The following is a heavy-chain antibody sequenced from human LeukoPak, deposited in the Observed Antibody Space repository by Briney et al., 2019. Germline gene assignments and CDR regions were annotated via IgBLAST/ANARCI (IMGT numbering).Heavy chain of an antibody. CDR3: ARVLLGGYDPDYYYYMDV. CDR1: GFTFSSYS. V-gene: IGHV3-21*01. CDR2: ISSSSSYI. J-gene: IGHJ6*03. Sequence: PGGSLRLSCAASGFTFSSYSMNWVRQAPGKGLEWVSSISSSSSYIYQADSVKGRFTISRDNAKNSLYLQMNRLRAEDTAVYYCARVLLGGYDPDYYYYMDVSGKGTTVTVSS. D-gene: IGHD5-12*01.